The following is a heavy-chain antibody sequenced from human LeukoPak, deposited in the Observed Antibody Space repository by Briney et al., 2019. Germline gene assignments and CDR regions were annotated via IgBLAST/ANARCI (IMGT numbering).Heavy chain of an antibody. CDR2: INPSGHST. D-gene: IGHD4-17*01. V-gene: IGHV1-46*01. J-gene: IGHJ4*02. Sequence: ASVKVSFKSSGYTFTSYYMHFVRQAPGQGLEWMGLINPSGHSTIYAQKFQGRVTMTKDLSTSTVYLEVSSLRSEDTAVYYCARDLNGYGDYAPPTGGQGTLVIVSS. CDR1: GYTFTSYY. CDR3: ARDLNGYGDYAPPT.